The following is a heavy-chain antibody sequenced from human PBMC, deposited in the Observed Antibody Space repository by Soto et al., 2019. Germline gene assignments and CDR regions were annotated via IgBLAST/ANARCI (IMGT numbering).Heavy chain of an antibody. CDR1: GFTFSSYA. Sequence: GGSLRLSCAASGFTFSSYAMSWVRQAPGKGLEWVSAISGSGGSTYYADSVKGRFTISRDNSKNTLYLQMNSLRAEDTAVYYCAKDRSLPVPAANTILFDYWGQGTLVTVSS. CDR2: ISGSGGST. CDR3: AKDRSLPVPAANTILFDY. J-gene: IGHJ4*02. D-gene: IGHD2-2*01. V-gene: IGHV3-23*01.